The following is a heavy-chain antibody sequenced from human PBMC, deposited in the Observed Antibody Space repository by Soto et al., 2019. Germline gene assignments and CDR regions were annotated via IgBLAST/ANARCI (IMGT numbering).Heavy chain of an antibody. CDR2: IVVGSGNT. Sequence: SVKVSFKCSVFGFTSSAFQLFREGLGQRLEWIGWIVVGSGNTNYSQKFQERVTITRDMSTRTAYMELSSLRSEETAVYYCAEDRPCRSTTSYVYAMDVWGQGTTVTVSS. CDR1: VFGFTSSA. D-gene: IGHD2-2*01. J-gene: IGHJ6*02. V-gene: IGHV1-58*01. CDR3: AEDRPCRSTTSYVYAMDV.